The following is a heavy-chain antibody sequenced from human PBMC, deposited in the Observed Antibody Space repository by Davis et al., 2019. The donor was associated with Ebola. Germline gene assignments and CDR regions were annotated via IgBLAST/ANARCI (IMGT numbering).Heavy chain of an antibody. CDR2: ISRGGGGT. D-gene: IGHD2-21*01. Sequence: PGGSLRLSCVASGFTFSKFAMSWVRQAPGKGLEWVAVISRGGGGTAYADSVQGRFTISRDDFKSTLYLKMNSLRVDDTAVYYCANGLMDARYFYTLDVWGRGTTVTVSS. CDR1: GFTFSKFA. CDR3: ANGLMDARYFYTLDV. V-gene: IGHV3-23*01. J-gene: IGHJ6*02.